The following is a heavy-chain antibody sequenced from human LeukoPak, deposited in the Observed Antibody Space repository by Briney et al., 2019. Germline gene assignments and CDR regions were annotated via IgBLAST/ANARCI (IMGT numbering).Heavy chain of an antibody. CDR3: ARDGSGGSSTFDY. CDR1: GGSISSSSYY. D-gene: IGHD2-15*01. V-gene: IGHV4-39*07. J-gene: IGHJ4*02. CDR2: IYYSGST. Sequence: SETLSLTCTVSGGSISSSSYYWGWIRQPPGKGLEWIGSIYYSGSTYYNPSLKSRVTISVDTSKSQFSLKLSSVTAADTAVYYCARDGSGGSSTFDYWGQGTLVTVSS.